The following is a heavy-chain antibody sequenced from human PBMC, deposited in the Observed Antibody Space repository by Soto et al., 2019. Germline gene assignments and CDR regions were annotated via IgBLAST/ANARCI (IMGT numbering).Heavy chain of an antibody. J-gene: IGHJ4*02. CDR2: IYPGDSDT. CDR1: GYSFTTYW. Sequence: GESLNISCKASGYSFTTYWIGWVRQMPGKGLEWMGIIYPGDSDTRYSPSFQGQVTISADKSISTAYLQWSSLKASDSAMFYCARKDIAGNSVDFWGQGPLVTVYS. CDR3: ARKDIAGNSVDF. D-gene: IGHD6-13*01. V-gene: IGHV5-51*01.